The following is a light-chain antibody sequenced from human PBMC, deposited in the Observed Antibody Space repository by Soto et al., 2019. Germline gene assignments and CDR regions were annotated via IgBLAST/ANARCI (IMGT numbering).Light chain of an antibody. CDR3: QQSYSTPLT. Sequence: DIQMTQSPSSLSVSVGDRVTITCRASQDISNYLNWFQQKPGKAPKLLIYAASSLQSGVPSRFSGSGSGTDFTLTISSLQPEDFATYYCQQSYSTPLTFGGGTKVEIK. CDR2: AAS. CDR1: QDISNY. V-gene: IGKV1-39*01. J-gene: IGKJ4*01.